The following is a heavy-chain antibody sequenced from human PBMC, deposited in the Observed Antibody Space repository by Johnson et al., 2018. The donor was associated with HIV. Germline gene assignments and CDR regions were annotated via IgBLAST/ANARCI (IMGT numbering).Heavy chain of an antibody. Sequence: QVQLVESGGGVVQPGRSLRLSCAASGFPFSSYAMHWVRQAPGKGLEWVAVLSSDGSNKSYADSVKGRFTISSDNSKNTLYLQMNLLRAEDTAVYYLARGVGLVDGMIVDAFDIWGQGTMVTVSS. J-gene: IGHJ3*02. V-gene: IGHV3-30-3*01. D-gene: IGHD3-22*01. CDR1: GFPFSSYA. CDR3: ARGVGLVDGMIVDAFDI. CDR2: LSSDGSNK.